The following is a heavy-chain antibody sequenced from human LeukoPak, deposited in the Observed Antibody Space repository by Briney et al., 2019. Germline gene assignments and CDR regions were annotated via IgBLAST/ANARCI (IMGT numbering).Heavy chain of an antibody. V-gene: IGHV3-21*01. CDR3: ASNDVPAK. J-gene: IGHJ4*02. Sequence: PGGSLRLSCAASGFTFSSYSMNWVRQAPGKGLEWVSSISSSSSYIYYADSVKGRFTISRDNAKNSLYLQLNSPRAEDTAVYYCASNDVPAKWGQGTLVTVSS. CDR1: GFTFSSYS. D-gene: IGHD2-2*01. CDR2: ISSSSSYI.